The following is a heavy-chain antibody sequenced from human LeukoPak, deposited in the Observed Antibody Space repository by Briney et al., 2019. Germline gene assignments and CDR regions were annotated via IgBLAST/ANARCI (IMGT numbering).Heavy chain of an antibody. CDR3: ARQMSSGWYSYYYGMDV. CDR1: GYSFTSYW. J-gene: IGHJ6*02. D-gene: IGHD6-19*01. Sequence: GESLKISCKGSGYSFTSYWIGWVRQMPGKGLEWMGIIYPGDSDTRYSPSFQGQVTISADKSISTAYLQWSSLKASDTAMYYCARQMSSGWYSYYYGMDVWGQGTTVTVPS. V-gene: IGHV5-51*01. CDR2: IYPGDSDT.